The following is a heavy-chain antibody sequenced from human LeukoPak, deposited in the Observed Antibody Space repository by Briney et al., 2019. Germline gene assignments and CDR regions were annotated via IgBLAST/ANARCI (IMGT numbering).Heavy chain of an antibody. D-gene: IGHD3-3*01. CDR3: AKSSRFLEWLLYFDY. CDR2: ISGSGGST. V-gene: IGHV3-23*01. Sequence: PGGSLRLSCAASGFTFSSYAMSWVRQAPGKGLEWVSAISGSGGSTYYADSVKGRFTISRDNSKNTLYLQMNSLRAEDTAVYYCAKSSRFLEWLLYFDYWGQGTLVTVSS. J-gene: IGHJ4*02. CDR1: GFTFSSYA.